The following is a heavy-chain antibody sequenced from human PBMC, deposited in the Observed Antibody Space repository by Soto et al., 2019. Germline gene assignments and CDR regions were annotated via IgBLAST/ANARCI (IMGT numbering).Heavy chain of an antibody. V-gene: IGHV1-8*01. CDR2: MNPNSGNT. CDR1: GYTFPSYD. Sequence: QVQLVQSGAEVKKPGASVKVSCKASGYTFPSYDINWVRQATGQGLEWMGWMNPNSGNTGYAQKFQGRVTXTXNXXISTAYMELSSLRSEDTAVYYCAREHYGTSAWFDPWGQGTLVTVSS. J-gene: IGHJ5*02. D-gene: IGHD3-10*01. CDR3: AREHYGTSAWFDP.